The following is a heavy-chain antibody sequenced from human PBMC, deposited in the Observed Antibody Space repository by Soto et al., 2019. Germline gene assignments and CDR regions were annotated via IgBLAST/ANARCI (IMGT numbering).Heavy chain of an antibody. Sequence: SETLSLTCAVYGGSFSGYYWSWIRQPPEKGLEWIGEINHSGSTNYNPSLKSRVTISVVTSKNQFSLKLSSVTAADTAVYYCARGGGYSGYDRTPYWGQGTLVTVSS. CDR2: INHSGST. J-gene: IGHJ4*02. CDR1: GGSFSGYY. D-gene: IGHD5-12*01. CDR3: ARGGGYSGYDRTPY. V-gene: IGHV4-34*01.